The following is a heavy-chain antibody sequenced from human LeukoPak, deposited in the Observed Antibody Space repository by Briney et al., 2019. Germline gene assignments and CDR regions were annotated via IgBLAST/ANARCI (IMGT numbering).Heavy chain of an antibody. V-gene: IGHV3-30*18. CDR1: GFTFSSYG. D-gene: IGHD3-22*01. CDR2: ISYDGSNK. Sequence: GGSLRLSCAASGFTFSSYGMHWVRQAPGKGLEWVAVISYDGSNKYYADSVKGRFTIPRDNSKNTLYLQMNSLRAEDTAVYYCAKLGAYDSSSHFDYWGQGTLVTVSS. J-gene: IGHJ4*02. CDR3: AKLGAYDSSSHFDY.